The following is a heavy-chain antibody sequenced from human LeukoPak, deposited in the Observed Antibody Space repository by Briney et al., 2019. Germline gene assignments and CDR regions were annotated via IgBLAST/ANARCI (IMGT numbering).Heavy chain of an antibody. CDR1: GFTFSSYA. D-gene: IGHD1-26*01. J-gene: IGHJ4*02. V-gene: IGHV3-23*01. Sequence: GGSLRLSCADSGFTFSSYAMSWVRQAPGKGLEWVSAISGSGGSTYYAGSVKGRFTISRDNSKNTLYLQMNSLRAEDTAVYYCAKSEYSGSYYWGQGTLVTVSS. CDR3: AKSEYSGSYY. CDR2: ISGSGGST.